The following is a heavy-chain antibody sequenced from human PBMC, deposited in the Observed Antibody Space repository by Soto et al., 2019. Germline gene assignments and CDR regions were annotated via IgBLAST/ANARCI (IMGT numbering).Heavy chain of an antibody. CDR1: GFTFSSYA. D-gene: IGHD3-9*01. Sequence: PGGSLRLSCAASGFTFSSYAMSWVRQAPGKGLEWVSAISGSGGSTYYADSVKGRFTISRDNSKNTLYLQMNSLRAEDTAVYYCAKYSRAYDILTGYYFYYGMDVWGQGTTVTVSS. CDR2: ISGSGGST. J-gene: IGHJ6*02. V-gene: IGHV3-23*01. CDR3: AKYSRAYDILTGYYFYYGMDV.